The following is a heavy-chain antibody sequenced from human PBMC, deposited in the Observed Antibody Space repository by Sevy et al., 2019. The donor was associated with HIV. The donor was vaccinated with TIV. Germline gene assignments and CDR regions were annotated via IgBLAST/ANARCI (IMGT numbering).Heavy chain of an antibody. D-gene: IGHD6-6*01. CDR3: TFSCDYYMYGRDG. CDR2: IRSKANTYTT. Sequence: GGSLRLSCAASGFTFSDAAMHWVRQASGKGLEWIGRIRSKANTYTTAYAASVKGRFIIARDDSKNMAYLQMNRLRPDDTAKYSCTFSCDYYMYGRDGWGQGTTVTISS. J-gene: IGHJ6*02. CDR1: GFTFSDAA. V-gene: IGHV3-73*01.